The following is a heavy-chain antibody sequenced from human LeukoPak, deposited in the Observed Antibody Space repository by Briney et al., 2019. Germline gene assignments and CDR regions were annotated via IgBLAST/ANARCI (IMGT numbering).Heavy chain of an antibody. CDR3: ARSSGWYELDF. D-gene: IGHD6-19*01. Sequence: SETLSLTCTVSGVSISTYSWSWIRQPPGKGLEWIGYISYSGSTSYNPSLRSRVTISVDTSKNQFSLKLSSVTAADTAVYYCARSSGWYELDFWGQGTLVTVSS. CDR1: GVSISTYS. V-gene: IGHV4-59*01. CDR2: ISYSGST. J-gene: IGHJ4*02.